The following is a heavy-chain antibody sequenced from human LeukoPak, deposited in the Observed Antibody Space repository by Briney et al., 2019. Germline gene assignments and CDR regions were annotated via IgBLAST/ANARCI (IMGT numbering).Heavy chain of an antibody. CDR3: ARDPALGCSSTSCSSN. Sequence: GGSLRLSCAASGFTFSSYAMSWVRQAPGKGLEWVSAISGSGGSTYYADSVKGRFTISRDNAKNSLYLQMNSLRAEDTAMYYCARDPALGCSSTSCSSNWGQGTLVTVSS. V-gene: IGHV3-23*01. D-gene: IGHD2-2*01. J-gene: IGHJ4*02. CDR1: GFTFSSYA. CDR2: ISGSGGST.